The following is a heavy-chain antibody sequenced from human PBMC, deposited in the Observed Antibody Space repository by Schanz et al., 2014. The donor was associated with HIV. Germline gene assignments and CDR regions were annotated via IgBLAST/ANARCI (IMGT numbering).Heavy chain of an antibody. V-gene: IGHV3-9*01. CDR2: MSWNRRRI. CDR1: GSTLEDYA. CDR3: AKGIMGATEYYYGMDV. D-gene: IGHD1-26*01. Sequence: EVQLVESGGGLVQPGRSLRLSCAASGSTLEDYAMHWVRQAPGKGLEWVSGMSWNRRRIGYGDAVKGRFTISRDNANNFVYLEMNGLRVEDTALNYCAKGIMGATEYYYGMDVWGQGTMVTVSS. J-gene: IGHJ6*02.